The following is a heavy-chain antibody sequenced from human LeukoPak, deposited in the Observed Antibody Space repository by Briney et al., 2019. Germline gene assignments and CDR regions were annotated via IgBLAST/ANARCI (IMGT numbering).Heavy chain of an antibody. D-gene: IGHD2-2*01. CDR3: ARDEVTSSNP. J-gene: IGHJ5*02. CDR2: IYSGGRT. CDR1: GASISSYD. Sequence: SETLSLTCTVSGASISSYDWSWIRQPAGKGLEWIGHIYSGGRTNYNPSLKSRVTMSLDTSKNQFSLELTSVTAADTAVYYCARDEVTSSNPWSQGTLVTVSS. V-gene: IGHV4-4*07.